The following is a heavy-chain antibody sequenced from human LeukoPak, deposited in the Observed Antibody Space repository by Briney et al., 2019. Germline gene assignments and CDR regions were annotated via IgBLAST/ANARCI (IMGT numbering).Heavy chain of an antibody. CDR2: IYHSGST. V-gene: IGHV4-4*02. J-gene: IGHJ4*02. Sequence: SETLSLTRAVSGDSISSGNWWSWVRQPPGKGLEWIGQIYHSGSTNYNPSLKSRVTISVDKSKNQFSLKLTSVTAADTAVYYCARGENVFDYWGQGTLVTVSS. D-gene: IGHD1-26*01. CDR1: GDSISSGNW. CDR3: ARGENVFDY.